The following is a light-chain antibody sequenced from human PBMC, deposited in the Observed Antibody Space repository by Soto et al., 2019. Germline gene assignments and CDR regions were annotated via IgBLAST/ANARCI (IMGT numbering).Light chain of an antibody. V-gene: IGLV1-40*01. CDR1: SSNIGAGYV. J-gene: IGLJ1*01. CDR3: QSYDSSLSGYV. CDR2: GNS. Sequence: QSVLTQPPSVSGAPGQRVTISCTGSSSNIGAGYVHWYQQLPGTAPKLLIYGNSNQPSGVPDRFSGSKSGTSASLAITGLQAEDEADYYCQSYDSSLSGYVFGTGTKVTVL.